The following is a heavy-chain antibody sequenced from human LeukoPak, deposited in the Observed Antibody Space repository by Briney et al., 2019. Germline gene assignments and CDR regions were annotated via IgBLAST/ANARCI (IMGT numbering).Heavy chain of an antibody. CDR3: ARDRSGDRGDY. Sequence: GGSLRLSCAASGFTVSSNYMSWVRQAPGKGLEWVSVIYSGGSTYYADSVKGRFTISRDNSKNTLFLQMNSLRAEDTAVYYCARDRSGDRGDYWGQGTLVTVSS. CDR1: GFTVSSNY. J-gene: IGHJ4*02. D-gene: IGHD7-27*01. CDR2: IYSGGST. V-gene: IGHV3-66*01.